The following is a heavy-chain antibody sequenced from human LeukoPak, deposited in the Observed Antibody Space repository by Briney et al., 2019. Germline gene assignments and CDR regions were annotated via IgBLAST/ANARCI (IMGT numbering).Heavy chain of an antibody. J-gene: IGHJ4*02. CDR3: AREGSGGPFDY. CDR2: IYSGGST. V-gene: IGHV3-53*01. D-gene: IGHD2-15*01. CDR1: GFTVSSNY. Sequence: GGSLRLSCAASGFTVSSNYMSWVRQAPGKGLEWVSVIYSGGSTYYADSEKGRFTISRDNSKNTLYLQMNSLRAEDTAVYYCAREGSGGPFDYWGQGTLVTVSS.